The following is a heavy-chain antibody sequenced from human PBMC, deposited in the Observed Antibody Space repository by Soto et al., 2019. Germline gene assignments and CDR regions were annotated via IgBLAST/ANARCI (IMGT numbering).Heavy chain of an antibody. CDR1: GCSISSSSCC. V-gene: IGHV4-61*05. CDR2: IYYSGST. J-gene: IGHJ3*02. Sequence: SETLSLTCTFSGCSISSSSCCVGWIRQPPGKGLEWIGYIYYSGSTNYNPSLKSRVTISVDTSKNQFSLKLSSVTAADTAVYYCARVWGGAFDIWGQGTMVTVSS. D-gene: IGHD3-10*01. CDR3: ARVWGGAFDI.